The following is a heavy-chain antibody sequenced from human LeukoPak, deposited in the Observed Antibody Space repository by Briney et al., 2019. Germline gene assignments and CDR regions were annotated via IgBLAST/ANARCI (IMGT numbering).Heavy chain of an antibody. CDR2: ISSNGGST. Sequence: PGGSLRLSCSASGFTVSIYAMHWVRQAPGKGLEYVSAISSNGGSTYYADSVKGRFTISRDNSQNTLYLQMSSLRAEDTAVYYCVKDRGIAAALYYFDYWGQGALVTVSS. CDR1: GFTVSIYA. J-gene: IGHJ4*02. CDR3: VKDRGIAAALYYFDY. V-gene: IGHV3-64D*09. D-gene: IGHD6-13*01.